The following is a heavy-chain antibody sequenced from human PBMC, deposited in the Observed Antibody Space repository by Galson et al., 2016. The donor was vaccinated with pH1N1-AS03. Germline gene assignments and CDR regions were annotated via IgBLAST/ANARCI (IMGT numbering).Heavy chain of an antibody. CDR1: GYTFTGNY. V-gene: IGHV1-2*02. CDR3: ASVLFGIARGASSAFDL. Sequence: SVKVSCKASGYTFTGNYLHWVRQAPGQGLEWVGWINPNSGDTSYAQKFQGRVTMTRDTSISAAFLELSRLRSDDTAVFYCASVLFGIARGASSAFDLWGQGTMVTVSS. J-gene: IGHJ3*01. D-gene: IGHD2-8*02. CDR2: INPNSGDT.